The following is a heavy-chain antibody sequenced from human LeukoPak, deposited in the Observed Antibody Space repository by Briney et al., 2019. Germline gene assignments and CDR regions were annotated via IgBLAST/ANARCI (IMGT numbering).Heavy chain of an antibody. Sequence: PGGSLRHSCAASGFTFDDYGMSWVRQAPGTGLEWVSGINWNGGSTGYADPVKGRFTISRDNAKNSLYLQMNSLRAEDTALYYCARANDSSGYYYWVDYWGQGTLVTVSS. V-gene: IGHV3-20*04. CDR1: GFTFDDYG. CDR2: INWNGGST. D-gene: IGHD3-22*01. J-gene: IGHJ4*02. CDR3: ARANDSSGYYYWVDY.